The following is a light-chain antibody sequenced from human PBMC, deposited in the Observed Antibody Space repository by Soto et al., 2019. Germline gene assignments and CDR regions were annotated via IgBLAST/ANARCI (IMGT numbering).Light chain of an antibody. V-gene: IGLV2-8*01. CDR2: EVT. CDR1: SSDIGGYNY. CDR3: SSYAVSNKGMI. J-gene: IGLJ2*01. Sequence: QSVLTQPPSASGSPGQSVTISCTGTSSDIGGYNYVSWYQQHPGKAPKLIIYEVTKRPSGVPDRFSGSKSDNTASLTVSGLQAEDEADYYCSSYAVSNKGMIFGGGTKLTVL.